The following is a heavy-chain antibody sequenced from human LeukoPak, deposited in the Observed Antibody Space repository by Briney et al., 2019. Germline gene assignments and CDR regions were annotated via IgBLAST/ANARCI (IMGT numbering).Heavy chain of an antibody. CDR1: GLTFSSYV. CDR2: ISGSGGST. D-gene: IGHD2-8*02. Sequence: PGGSLRLSCTASGLTFSSYVMSWVRQAPGKGLEWVSAISGSGGSTYYADSVKGRFTISRDNSKNTLYLQMNSLRAEEMATYYCASTGGGFHFDYWGQGTLVTVSS. J-gene: IGHJ4*02. CDR3: ASTGGGFHFDY. V-gene: IGHV3-23*01.